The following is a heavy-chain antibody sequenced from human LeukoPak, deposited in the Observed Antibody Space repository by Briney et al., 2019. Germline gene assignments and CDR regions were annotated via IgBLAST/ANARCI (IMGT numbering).Heavy chain of an antibody. CDR2: IRSKAYGGTT. Sequence: PGGSLRLSCTASGFTFGDYVMSWVRQAPGKGLEWVGFIRSKAYGGTTEYAASVKGRFTISRDDSKSIAYLQMNSLKTEDTAVYYCTRCELWYYYYMDVWGKGTTVTISS. D-gene: IGHD5-18*01. J-gene: IGHJ6*03. V-gene: IGHV3-49*04. CDR1: GFTFGDYV. CDR3: TRCELWYYYYMDV.